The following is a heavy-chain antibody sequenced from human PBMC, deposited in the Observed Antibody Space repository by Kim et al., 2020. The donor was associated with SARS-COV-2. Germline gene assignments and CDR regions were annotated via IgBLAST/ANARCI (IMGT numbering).Heavy chain of an antibody. CDR1: GYTFTSYY. CDR2: INPSGGST. V-gene: IGHV1-46*01. J-gene: IGHJ5*02. D-gene: IGHD1-26*01. CDR3: ARVVGAGREALTEGPLGP. Sequence: ASVKVSCKASGYTFTSYYMHWVRQAPGQGLEWMGIINPSGGSTSYAQKFQGRVTMTRDTSTSTVYMELSSLRSEDTAVYYCARVVGAGREALTEGPLGPWGQGTLVTVSS.